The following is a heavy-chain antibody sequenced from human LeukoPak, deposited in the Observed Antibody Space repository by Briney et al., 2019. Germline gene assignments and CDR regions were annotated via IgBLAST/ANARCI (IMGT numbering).Heavy chain of an antibody. J-gene: IGHJ4*02. V-gene: IGHV4-39*01. CDR2: IYYSGST. CDR3: AGRAVAGTQGSDY. D-gene: IGHD6-19*01. CDR1: GGSISSSSYY. Sequence: PSETLSLTCTVSGGSISSSSYYWDWIRQPPGKGLEWIGSIYYSGSTYYNPSLKSRITISVDTSKNQFSLNLSSVTAADTAVYYCAGRAVAGTQGSDYRGQGTLVTVSS.